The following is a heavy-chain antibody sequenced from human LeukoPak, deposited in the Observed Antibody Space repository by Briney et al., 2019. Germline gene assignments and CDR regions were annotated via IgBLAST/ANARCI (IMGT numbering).Heavy chain of an antibody. Sequence: PSETLSLTCTVSGGSISSYYWSWIRQPPGKGLEWIGYIYYSGSTNYNPSLKSRVTISVDTSKNQFSLKLSSVTAADTAVYYCARDKNGYSYGFYYYYGMDVWGKGTTVIVSS. V-gene: IGHV4-59*01. J-gene: IGHJ6*04. CDR1: GGSISSYY. D-gene: IGHD5-18*01. CDR3: ARDKNGYSYGFYYYYGMDV. CDR2: IYYSGST.